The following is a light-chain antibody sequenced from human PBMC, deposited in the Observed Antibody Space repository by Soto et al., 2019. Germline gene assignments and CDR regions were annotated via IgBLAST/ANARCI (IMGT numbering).Light chain of an antibody. CDR3: CSYAGSSTFLYV. Sequence: QSALTQPASVSGSPGQSITISCTGTSSDVGSYNLVSWYQQHPGKAPKLMIYEVSKRPSGVSNRFSGSKSGNTASLTISGLQAEGEADYYCCSYAGSSTFLYVFGTGTKLTVL. CDR2: EVS. V-gene: IGLV2-23*02. J-gene: IGLJ1*01. CDR1: SSDVGSYNL.